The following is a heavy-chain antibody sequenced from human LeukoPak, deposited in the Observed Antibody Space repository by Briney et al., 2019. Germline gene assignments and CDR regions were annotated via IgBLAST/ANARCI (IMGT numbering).Heavy chain of an antibody. J-gene: IGHJ4*02. CDR1: GFTFSTYS. CDR3: ARVSPEIVVVTGTGAPDY. D-gene: IGHD2-21*02. Sequence: PGGSLRLSCATSGFTFSTYSMNWVRQAPGKGLEWVSYISSTSIRYYADSVKGRFTISRDNSKSTVYLQMNSLRAEDTAVYYCARVSPEIVVVTGTGAPDYWGQGTLVTVSS. V-gene: IGHV3-48*01. CDR2: ISSTSIR.